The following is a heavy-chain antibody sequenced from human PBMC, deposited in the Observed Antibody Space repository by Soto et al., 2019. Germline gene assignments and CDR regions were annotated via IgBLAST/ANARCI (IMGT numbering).Heavy chain of an antibody. V-gene: IGHV1-18*01. Sequence: ASVKVSCKASGYTFTSYGISWVRQAPGQGLEWMGWISAYNGNTNYAQKLQGRVTMTTDTSTSTAYMELRSLRSDDTAVYYCARSQGGVATSYYYYGMDVWGPGTTVTVSS. CDR1: GYTFTSYG. J-gene: IGHJ6*02. CDR3: ARSQGGVATSYYYYGMDV. CDR2: ISAYNGNT. D-gene: IGHD5-12*01.